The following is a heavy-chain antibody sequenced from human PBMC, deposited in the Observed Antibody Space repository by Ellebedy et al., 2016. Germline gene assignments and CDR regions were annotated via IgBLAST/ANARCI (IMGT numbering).Heavy chain of an antibody. V-gene: IGHV4-4*07. Sequence: GSLRLXCTVSGGTISSYYWSWIRQPAGKGLEWIGRIYTSGSTNYNPSLKSRVTMSVDTSKNQFSLKLSSVTAADTAVYYCAGYDSSGYPVYNYWGQGTLVTVSS. J-gene: IGHJ4*02. CDR2: IYTSGST. CDR1: GGTISSYY. CDR3: AGYDSSGYPVYNY. D-gene: IGHD3-22*01.